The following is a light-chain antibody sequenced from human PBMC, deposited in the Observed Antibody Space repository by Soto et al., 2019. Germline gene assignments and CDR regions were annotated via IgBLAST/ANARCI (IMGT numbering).Light chain of an antibody. J-gene: IGKJ3*01. V-gene: IGKV3-20*01. Sequence: EIVLTQSPGTLSLSPGERATLSCRASQSVSSSFLAWYQQRPGQAPRLLIFGASYRATGIPDRFSGSGSGTDFTLTISRLEPEDFAVSYCQHYGNSPPEYTFGPGTNVDSK. CDR3: QHYGNSPPEYT. CDR1: QSVSSSF. CDR2: GAS.